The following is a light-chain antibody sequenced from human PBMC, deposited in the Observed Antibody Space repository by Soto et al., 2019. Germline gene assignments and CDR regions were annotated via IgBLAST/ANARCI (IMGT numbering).Light chain of an antibody. CDR2: AAS. Sequence: DIQMTQSPSSLSASVGDRVTITCRASQSISSYLNWYQQKPGKAPKLLIYAASSLQSGVPSRFSGSGSGTDFTLTTSSLQPEDFATYYCQQRYSTPIFTFGPGTKVDIK. J-gene: IGKJ3*01. V-gene: IGKV1-39*01. CDR1: QSISSY. CDR3: QQRYSTPIFT.